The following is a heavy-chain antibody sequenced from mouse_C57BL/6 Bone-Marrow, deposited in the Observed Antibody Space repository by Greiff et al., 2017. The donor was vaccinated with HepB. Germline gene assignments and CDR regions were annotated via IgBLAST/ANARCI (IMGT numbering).Heavy chain of an antibody. D-gene: IGHD1-1*01. J-gene: IGHJ1*03. CDR3: ARLYGYGNSYPWYFDV. CDR1: GYTLTSYG. V-gene: IGHV1-81*01. Sequence: QVQLKQSGAELARPGASVKLSCKASGYTLTSYGVSWVKQRTGQGLEWIGEIYPRSGNTYYNEKFKGKATMTADKSSSTAYMELRRLTSEVSAVYFCARLYGYGNSYPWYFDVWGTGTTVTVSS. CDR2: IYPRSGNT.